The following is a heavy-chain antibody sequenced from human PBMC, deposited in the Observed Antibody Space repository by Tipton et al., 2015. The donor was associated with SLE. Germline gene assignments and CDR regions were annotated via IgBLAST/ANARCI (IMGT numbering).Heavy chain of an antibody. CDR1: GGSISSGDKW. V-gene: IGHV4-30-4*01. J-gene: IGHJ4*02. Sequence: TLSLTCTVSGGSISSGDKWWSWIRQPPGKGLEWIGYMYNSGSTFYNPSLKSRLNISLDTSKNQFSLNVSSVTAADTAVYYCARGESSTDPVYFDYWGQGTLVTVSS. D-gene: IGHD2-2*01. CDR3: ARGESSTDPVYFDY. CDR2: MYNSGST.